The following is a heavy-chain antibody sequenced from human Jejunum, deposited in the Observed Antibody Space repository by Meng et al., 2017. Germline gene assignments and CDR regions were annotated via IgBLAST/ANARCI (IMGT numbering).Heavy chain of an antibody. V-gene: IGHV1-18*01. D-gene: IGHD3-10*01. J-gene: IGHJ4*02. CDR1: GDRFTSFG. Sequence: PLIQAGAEGKTPGSLPKVPCKAPGDRFTSFGITWVRQAPGQGLEWMGWISTYNGQTNLAQKFQDRVTMTTDTSTTTVYMELRSLRSDDTAVYYCARDGVGYTMVRGPTYWGQGTLVTVSS. CDR2: ISTYNGQT. CDR3: ARDGVGYTMVRGPTY.